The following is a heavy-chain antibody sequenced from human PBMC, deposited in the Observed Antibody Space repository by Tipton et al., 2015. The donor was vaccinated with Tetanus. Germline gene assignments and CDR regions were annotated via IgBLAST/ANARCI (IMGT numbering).Heavy chain of an antibody. CDR1: GFAFSNFW. J-gene: IGHJ4*02. CDR3: ATGITFDY. Sequence: GSLRLSCAASGFAFSNFWMNWVRQAPGKGLEWVSSISSTSRYIYYADSLKGRFTISRDNAKNSVHLLMESLRADDTAIYYCATGITFDYWGQGAPITVSS. CDR2: ISSTSRYI. D-gene: IGHD3-10*01. V-gene: IGHV3-21*01.